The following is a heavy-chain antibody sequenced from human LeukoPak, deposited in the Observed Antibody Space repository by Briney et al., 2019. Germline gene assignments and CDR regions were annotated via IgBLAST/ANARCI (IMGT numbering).Heavy chain of an antibody. Sequence: GGSLRLSCAAPGFTFRDYSMEWVRQAQGKGLEWISYFSISSATIYYAGSVRGRFTTSRDNAKNSLYLQMNSLRAEDTAVYYCARVGSGSYSPSYYYGMDVWGQGTTVTVSS. CDR1: GFTFRDYS. CDR3: ARVGSGSYSPSYYYGMDV. D-gene: IGHD3-10*01. CDR2: FSISSATI. V-gene: IGHV3-48*04. J-gene: IGHJ6*02.